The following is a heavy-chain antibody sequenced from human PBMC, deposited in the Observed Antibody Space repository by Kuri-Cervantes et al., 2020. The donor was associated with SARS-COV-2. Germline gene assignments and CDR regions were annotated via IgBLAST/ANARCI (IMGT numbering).Heavy chain of an antibody. CDR3: ARGSGSSPRIELYYYYYGMDV. V-gene: IGHV4-61*01. Sequence: SETLSLTCTVSGGSISSGFYYWSWIRQHPGKGLEWIGYIYYSGSTNYNPSLKSRVTISVDTSKNQFSLKLSSVTAADTAVYYCARGSGSSPRIELYYYYYGMDVWGQGTTVTVSS. D-gene: IGHD6-6*01. J-gene: IGHJ6*02. CDR1: GGSISSGFYY. CDR2: IYYSGST.